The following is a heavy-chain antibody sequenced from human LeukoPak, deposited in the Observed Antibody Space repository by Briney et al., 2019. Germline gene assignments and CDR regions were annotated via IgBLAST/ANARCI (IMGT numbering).Heavy chain of an antibody. Sequence: ASVKVSCKASGYTFTSYGISWVRQAPGQGLEWMGWISAYNGNTNYAQKFQGRVTMTRDTSISTAYMELSRLRSDDTAVYYCARDPLTTVVTPWGQGTLVTVSS. D-gene: IGHD4-23*01. CDR1: GYTFTSYG. CDR2: ISAYNGNT. J-gene: IGHJ4*02. V-gene: IGHV1-18*01. CDR3: ARDPLTTVVTP.